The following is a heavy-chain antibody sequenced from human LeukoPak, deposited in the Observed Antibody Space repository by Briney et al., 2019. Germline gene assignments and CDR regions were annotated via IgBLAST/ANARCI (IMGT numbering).Heavy chain of an antibody. J-gene: IGHJ4*02. CDR2: IYYSGST. CDR1: GGFISSNSYY. Sequence: SETLSLTCAVSGGFISSNSYYWGWIRQPPGKGLEWIGSIYYSGSTYYNPSLKSRVTISVDTSKNQFSPKLSSVTAADTAVYYCARTRYYYNSRSYGAPYYFDYWGQGTLVTVSS. CDR3: ARTRYYYNSRSYGAPYYFDY. V-gene: IGHV4-39*01. D-gene: IGHD3-10*01.